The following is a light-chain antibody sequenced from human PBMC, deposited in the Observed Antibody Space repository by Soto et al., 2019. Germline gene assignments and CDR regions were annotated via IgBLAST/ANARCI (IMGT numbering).Light chain of an antibody. CDR1: SGHSSYI. Sequence: QLVLTQSSSASASLGSSVKVTCTLSSGHSSYIIVWHQQQPGKAPRYLMKLEGSGSYNKGSGVPDRFSGSSSGADRYLTXXXXXXXXXXXYYCETWDTNTGVFGGGTKVTV. V-gene: IGLV4-60*01. J-gene: IGLJ3*02. CDR3: ETWDTNTGV. CDR2: LEGSGSY.